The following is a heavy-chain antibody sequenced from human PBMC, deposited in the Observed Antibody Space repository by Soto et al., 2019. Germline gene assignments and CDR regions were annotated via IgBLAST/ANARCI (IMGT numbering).Heavy chain of an antibody. V-gene: IGHV1-3*01. CDR3: ARMVDTAMVTRAFDI. D-gene: IGHD5-18*01. CDR2: INAGNGNT. CDR1: GYSFTSYA. Sequence: ASVKVSFKASGYSFTSYAIHWVRQAPGQRLEWMGWINAGNGNTKYSQKFQDRVTITRDTSASTAYMELSSLRSEDTAVYYCARMVDTAMVTRAFDIWGQGTMVTVSS. J-gene: IGHJ3*02.